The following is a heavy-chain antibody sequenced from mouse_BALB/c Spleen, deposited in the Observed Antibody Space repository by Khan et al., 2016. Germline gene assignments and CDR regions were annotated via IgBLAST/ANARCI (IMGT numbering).Heavy chain of an antibody. D-gene: IGHD2-2*01. V-gene: IGHV3-2*02. CDR3: ARCYGYRGFAY. CDR1: GYSITSDYA. CDR2: ISYSGST. Sequence: EVQLQESGPGLMKPSQSLSLTCTVTGYSITSDYAWNWIRQFPGNKLEWMGYISYSGSTSYNPSLKSRISITRDTSKNQFFLQLNSVTTEDTATYYCARCYGYRGFAYWGEVTLVTVSA. J-gene: IGHJ3*01.